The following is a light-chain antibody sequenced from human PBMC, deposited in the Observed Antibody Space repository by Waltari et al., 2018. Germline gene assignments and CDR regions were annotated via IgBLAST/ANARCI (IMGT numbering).Light chain of an antibody. CDR2: GVS. V-gene: IGKV3-20*01. CDR3: QQYGSSVMYT. J-gene: IGKJ2*01. CDR1: QRLSKNY. Sequence: VLTQSPVILSLSPGESATLSCRASQRLSKNYLAWYRQKPGRAPTLLIYGVSSRATGIPDRFSGSGSGTDFSLTINRLEPEDFAVYYCQQYGSSVMYTFGQGTKLEIK.